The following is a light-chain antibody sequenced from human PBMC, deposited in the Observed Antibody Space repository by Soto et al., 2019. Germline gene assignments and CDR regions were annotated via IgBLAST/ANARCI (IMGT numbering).Light chain of an antibody. Sequence: DIQVNQSASSLSVSVGDRVTINCRANQSISTYLNWYQQKPGKAPQLLIYAASSLQSGVPSTFSGSGSGTDFTLIIRSLQAEDFATYYCQQSYSTPRSFGQGTKVDI. CDR3: QQSYSTPRS. CDR1: QSISTY. V-gene: IGKV1-39*01. CDR2: AAS. J-gene: IGKJ1*01.